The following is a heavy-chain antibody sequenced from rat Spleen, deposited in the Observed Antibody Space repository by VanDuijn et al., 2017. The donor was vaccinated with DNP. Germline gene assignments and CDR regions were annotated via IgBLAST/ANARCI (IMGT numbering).Heavy chain of an antibody. CDR2: IRANGIT. V-gene: IGHV2-19*01. J-gene: IGHJ2*01. CDR1: EFSLSDYS. D-gene: IGHD1-1*01. Sequence: QVQLKESGPGLVQPSQTLSLTCIVSEFSLSDYSIHWVRQPPGEGLEWLGRIRANGITDYNSGLRSRLLISRDISKGQVFQKKNRQQTEDTAIYFWTRDDSGPYYWGQGVMVTVSS. CDR3: TRDDSGPYY.